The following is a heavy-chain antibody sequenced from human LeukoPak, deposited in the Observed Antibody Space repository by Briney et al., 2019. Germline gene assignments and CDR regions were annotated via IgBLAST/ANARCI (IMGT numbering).Heavy chain of an antibody. J-gene: IGHJ4*02. CDR3: ARGLAAAGTSYFDY. CDR2: IYYSGST. V-gene: IGHV4-59*01. CDR1: GGSINSYY. D-gene: IGHD6-13*01. Sequence: SETLSLTCTVSGGSINSYYWSWIRQPPGKGLEWIGYIYYSGSTNYSPSLKGRVTIPVDTSKNQFSLKLSSVTAADTAVYYCARGLAAAGTSYFDYWGQGTLVTVSS.